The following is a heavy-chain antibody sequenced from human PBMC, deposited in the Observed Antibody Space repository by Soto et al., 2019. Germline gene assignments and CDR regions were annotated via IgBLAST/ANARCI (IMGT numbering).Heavy chain of an antibody. D-gene: IGHD6-19*01. CDR3: ARGGSSDWQVALDI. V-gene: IGHV4-34*01. CDR1: AGSFSHYY. Sequence: QVQQQPWGAGLLKPSETLSLTCTVYAGSFSHYYWNWIRQSPGKGLEWIGKIKHGGSSSYNPSLRSRVSISVDMSKNQSARTLSSVPGADTAVYYCARGGSSDWQVALDIWGQGTMVPVSS. CDR2: IKHGGSS. J-gene: IGHJ3*02.